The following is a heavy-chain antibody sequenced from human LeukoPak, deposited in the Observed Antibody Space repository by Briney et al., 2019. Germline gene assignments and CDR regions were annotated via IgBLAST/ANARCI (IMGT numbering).Heavy chain of an antibody. J-gene: IGHJ4*02. CDR3: VRERFHGSGAPKFDF. CDR1: GFTFSDYS. V-gene: IGHV3-21*06. Sequence: PGGSLRLSCAASGFTFSDYSMNWVRQTPRKGLEWVSCISGSGSYIYYADSVKGRFTISRDNAKNSLHLQVNSLRAEDTAVYYCVRERFHGSGAPKFDFWGKGALVTVSS. D-gene: IGHD3-10*01. CDR2: ISGSGSYI.